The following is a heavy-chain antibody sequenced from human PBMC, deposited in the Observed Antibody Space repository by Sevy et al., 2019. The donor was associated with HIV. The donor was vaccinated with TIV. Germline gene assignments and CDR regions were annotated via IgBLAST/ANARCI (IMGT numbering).Heavy chain of an antibody. J-gene: IGHJ4*02. CDR3: VKEGGGEGGDH. CDR1: GFSYSSYG. CDR2: IQYDGSNK. D-gene: IGHD2-21*01. V-gene: IGHV3-30*02. Sequence: GSLRLSCAASGFSYSSYGMHWVRQAPGKGLEWVAYIQYDGSNKDYADSVKDRFTISRDNSKNTLDLQMNSLRVEDTAVYYCVKEGGGEGGDHWGQGTLVTVSS.